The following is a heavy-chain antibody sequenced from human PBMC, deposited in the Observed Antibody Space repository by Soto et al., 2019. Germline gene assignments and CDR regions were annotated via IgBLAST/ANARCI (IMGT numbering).Heavy chain of an antibody. Sequence: EVQLMESGGGLVQPGGSLRLSCAASGFTFSNYWMSWVRQAPGKGLEWVANIKGDGSEIHYVDTVKGRFTTSRDNAHNSLYLQMNYLGVEDTAVYYCARHNNGDYDYWGQGTVVTVS. CDR1: GFTFSNYW. CDR3: ARHNNGDYDY. J-gene: IGHJ4*02. CDR2: IKGDGSEI. D-gene: IGHD4-17*01. V-gene: IGHV3-7*04.